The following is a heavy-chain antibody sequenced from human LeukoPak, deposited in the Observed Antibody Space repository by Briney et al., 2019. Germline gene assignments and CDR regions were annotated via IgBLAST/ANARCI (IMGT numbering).Heavy chain of an antibody. Sequence: SVRVSCKASGGTFSGYAISWVRQAPGQGLEWMGGIIPTFGTVNYAQKFQGRVTITADESTSTGYMELSSLRSEDTAVYYCARDREVGATTLAFDYWGQGTLVTVSS. D-gene: IGHD1-26*01. J-gene: IGHJ4*02. V-gene: IGHV1-69*13. CDR1: GGTFSGYA. CDR2: IIPTFGTV. CDR3: ARDREVGATTLAFDY.